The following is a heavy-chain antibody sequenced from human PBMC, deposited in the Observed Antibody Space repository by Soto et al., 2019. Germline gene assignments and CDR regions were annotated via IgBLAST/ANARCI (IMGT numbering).Heavy chain of an antibody. CDR2: MNPNSGNT. CDR1: GYTFTSYD. CDR3: ARGVMGLYSSSWYGGEDPDWFDP. Sequence: ASVKVSCKASGYTFTSYDINWVRQATGQGLEWMGWMNPNSGNTGYAQKFQGRVTMTRNTSISTAYMELSSLRSEDTAVYYCARGVMGLYSSSWYGGEDPDWFDPWGQGTLVTVSS. J-gene: IGHJ5*02. V-gene: IGHV1-8*01. D-gene: IGHD6-13*01.